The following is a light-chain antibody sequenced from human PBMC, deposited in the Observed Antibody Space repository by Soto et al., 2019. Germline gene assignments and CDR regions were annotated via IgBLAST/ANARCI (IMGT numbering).Light chain of an antibody. J-gene: IGKJ2*01. CDR3: MQGTHWPPYT. Sequence: DVVMTQSPLSLPVTVGQPASISCRSSQSLIHSDGNTYLNWFLQRPGQSPRRLIYQVSKRDSGVQDRFSGSGSGTDFTLKISRVAAEDVGVYYCMQGTHWPPYTFGQGTKLEIK. CDR2: QVS. CDR1: QSLIHSDGNTY. V-gene: IGKV2-30*02.